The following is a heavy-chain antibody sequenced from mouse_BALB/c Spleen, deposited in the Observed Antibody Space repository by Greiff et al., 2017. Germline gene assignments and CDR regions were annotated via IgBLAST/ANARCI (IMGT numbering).Heavy chain of an antibody. CDR1: GYAFTNYL. CDR2: INPGSGGT. J-gene: IGHJ3*01. D-gene: IGHD2-1*01. V-gene: IGHV1-54*01. Sequence: QVQLQQSGAELVRPGTSVKVSCKASGYAFTNYLIEWVKQRPGQGLEWIGVINPGSGGTNYNEKFKGKATLTAVKSSSTAYMQLSSLTSDDSAVYFCARWDGNYEGFAYWGQGTLVTVSA. CDR3: ARWDGNYEGFAY.